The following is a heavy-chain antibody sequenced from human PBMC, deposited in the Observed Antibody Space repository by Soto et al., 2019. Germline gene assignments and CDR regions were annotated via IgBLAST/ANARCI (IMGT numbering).Heavy chain of an antibody. Sequence: GGSLRLSCAASGFTFSSYAMSWVRQAPGKGLEWVSAISGSGGSTYYADSVKGRFTISRDNSKNTLYLQMNSLRAEDTAVYYCANLPEHFDWLPRGWFDPWGQGTLVTVSS. CDR1: GFTFSSYA. J-gene: IGHJ5*02. D-gene: IGHD3-9*01. V-gene: IGHV3-23*01. CDR2: ISGSGGST. CDR3: ANLPEHFDWLPRGWFDP.